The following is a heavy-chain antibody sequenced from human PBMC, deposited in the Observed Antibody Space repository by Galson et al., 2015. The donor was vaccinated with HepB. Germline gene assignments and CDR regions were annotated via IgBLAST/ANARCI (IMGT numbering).Heavy chain of an antibody. CDR2: FDPEDGET. D-gene: IGHD3-10*01. Sequence: SVKVSCKVSGYTLTGLSMHWVRQAPGKGLEWMGGFDPEDGETIYAQKFQGRVTVTEDTSTDTAYMELSSLRSEDTAVYYCATPFPTMVRGVIISDYWGQRTLVTVSS. J-gene: IGHJ4*02. CDR3: ATPFPTMVRGVIISDY. CDR1: GYTLTGLS. V-gene: IGHV1-24*01.